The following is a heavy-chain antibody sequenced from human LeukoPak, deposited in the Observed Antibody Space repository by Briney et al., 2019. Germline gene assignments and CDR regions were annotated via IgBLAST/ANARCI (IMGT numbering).Heavy chain of an antibody. CDR2: ISYIGSNK. Sequence: QPGRSLRLSCAASGFTFSSYGMHWVRQAPGKGLEWVAVISYIGSNKYYADSVKGRFTISRDNSKNTLYLQMNSLRAEDTAVYYCAKEALAYCGGDCPYYFDYWGQGTLVTVSS. CDR1: GFTFSSYG. D-gene: IGHD2-21*02. V-gene: IGHV3-30*18. J-gene: IGHJ4*02. CDR3: AKEALAYCGGDCPYYFDY.